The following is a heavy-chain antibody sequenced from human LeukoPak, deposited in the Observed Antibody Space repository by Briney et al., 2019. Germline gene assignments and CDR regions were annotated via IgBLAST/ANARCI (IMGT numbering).Heavy chain of an antibody. CDR2: IYSGGST. J-gene: IGHJ4*02. D-gene: IGHD6-13*01. CDR1: GFTVSSNY. Sequence: GGSLRLSCAASGFTVSSNYMSWVRQAPGKGLEWVSVIYSGGSTYYADSVKGRFTISRDNSKNTLYLQMNSLRAGDTAVYYCATIVTATGTVYWGQGTLVTVSS. CDR3: ATIVTATGTVY. V-gene: IGHV3-53*01.